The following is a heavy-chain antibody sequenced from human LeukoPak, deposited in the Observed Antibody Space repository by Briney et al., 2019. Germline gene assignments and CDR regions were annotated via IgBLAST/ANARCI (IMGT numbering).Heavy chain of an antibody. J-gene: IGHJ6*02. CDR2: IYTSGST. V-gene: IGHV4-61*02. CDR1: GGSISSGSYY. Sequence: SETLSLTCTVSGGSISSGSYYWSWIRQPAGKGLEWIGRIYTSGSTNYNPSLKSQVTISVDTSKNQFSLKLSSVTAADAAVYYCARAGDGTPLYYYGMDVWGQGTTVTVSS. CDR3: ARAGDGTPLYYYGMDV. D-gene: IGHD1-1*01.